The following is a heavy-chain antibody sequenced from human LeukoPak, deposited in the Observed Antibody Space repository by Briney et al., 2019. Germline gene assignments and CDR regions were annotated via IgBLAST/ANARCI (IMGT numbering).Heavy chain of an antibody. V-gene: IGHV4-61*02. CDR2: INSSGRT. Sequence: PSETLSLTCTVSGVSISSGTFYWSWIQQPAGKGLEWIGRINSSGRTNYNPSLKSRVTISIYTSNNQFSLKLRSVTAADTAVYYCARAHSWFGELYRFDPWGQGTLVTVSS. CDR1: GVSISSGTFY. CDR3: ARAHSWFGELYRFDP. J-gene: IGHJ5*02. D-gene: IGHD3-10*01.